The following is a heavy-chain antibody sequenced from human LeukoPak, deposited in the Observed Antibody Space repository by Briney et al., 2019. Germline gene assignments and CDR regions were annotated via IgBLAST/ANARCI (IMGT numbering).Heavy chain of an antibody. CDR2: INHSEST. J-gene: IGHJ5*02. CDR3: AKGAGPPWFDP. V-gene: IGHV4-34*01. D-gene: IGHD6-19*01. CDR1: GGSFSGYH. Sequence: SETLSLTCAVYGGSFSGYHWSWIRQPPGKGLEWIGEINHSESTNYNPSLKSRVTISVDTSKNQLSMKLSSVTAADTAVYYCAKGAGPPWFDPWGQGTLVTVSS.